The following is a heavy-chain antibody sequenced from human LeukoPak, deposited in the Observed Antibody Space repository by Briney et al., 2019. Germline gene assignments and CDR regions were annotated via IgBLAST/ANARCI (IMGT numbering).Heavy chain of an antibody. J-gene: IGHJ6*02. CDR3: ARGDRGYYDFWSGYQIYYYYYGMDV. V-gene: IGHV4-34*01. Sequence: SETLSLTCAVYGGSFSGYYWSWIRQPPGKGLEWIGEINHSGSTNYNPSLKSRVTISVDAPKNQFSLKLSSVTAADTAVYYCARGDRGYYDFWSGYQIYYYYYGMDVWGQGTTVTVSS. CDR2: INHSGST. CDR1: GGSFSGYY. D-gene: IGHD3-3*01.